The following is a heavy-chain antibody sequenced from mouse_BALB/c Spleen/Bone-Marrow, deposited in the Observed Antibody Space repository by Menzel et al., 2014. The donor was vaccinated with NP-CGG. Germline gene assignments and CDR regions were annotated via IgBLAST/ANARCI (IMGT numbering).Heavy chain of an antibody. CDR1: GYSITSDYS. CDR2: ISYSGRT. V-gene: IGHV3-2*02. J-gene: IGHJ2*01. Sequence: EVKLMESGPGLVKPSQSLSLPCTVTGYSITSDYSWNWIRQFPGNKLEWMGYISYSGRTSYNPSLKSRISITRDTSKNQFFLQLNSVTTEDTATYYCARWGRYLNFDYWGQGTTLTVSS. D-gene: IGHD2-14*01. CDR3: ARWGRYLNFDY.